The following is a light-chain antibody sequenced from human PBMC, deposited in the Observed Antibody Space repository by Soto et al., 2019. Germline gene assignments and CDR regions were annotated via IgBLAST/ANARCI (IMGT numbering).Light chain of an antibody. CDR3: QQYSHSPPLYT. CDR1: QSVSDKY. Sequence: EIVLTQSPGTLSLSPGERVTLSCRASQSVSDKYLVWYQQKPGQAPRLVIYGASSRASGIPDRFSGRGSGTDFTLTITRLEPEDFAVYYCQQYSHSPPLYTFGQGTKLEIK. V-gene: IGKV3-20*01. J-gene: IGKJ2*01. CDR2: GAS.